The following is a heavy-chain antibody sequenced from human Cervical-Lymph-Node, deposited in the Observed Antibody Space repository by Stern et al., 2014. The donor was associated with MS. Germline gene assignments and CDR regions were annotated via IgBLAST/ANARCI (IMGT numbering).Heavy chain of an antibody. V-gene: IGHV1-18*01. CDR1: GYTFTTYG. CDR2: ISADSGNT. J-gene: IGHJ4*02. CDR3: ARDKMHAFDY. Sequence: LVESGTEVKKPGASVLVSCKASGYTFTTYGITWVRQAPGQGLEWMGWISADSGNTKYAPKFQDRVTMTRDPTTGTAYMEVRSLRSEDTAVYYCARDKMHAFDYWGQGTQVTVPS. D-gene: IGHD2-8*01.